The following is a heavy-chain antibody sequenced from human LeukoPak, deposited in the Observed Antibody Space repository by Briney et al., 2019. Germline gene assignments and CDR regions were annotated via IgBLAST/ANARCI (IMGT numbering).Heavy chain of an antibody. J-gene: IGHJ4*02. CDR2: ISTTSGNI. CDR3: ARRAPSHDFDA. V-gene: IGHV3-21*01. Sequence: GGSLRLSCAASGFTFSSYSMNWVRQAPGEGLEWVAAISTTSGNIYYADSVKGRFTISRGNAKNSLYLQMNSLRVEDTALYYCARRAPSHDFDAWGQGTLVTVSS. CDR1: GFTFSSYS.